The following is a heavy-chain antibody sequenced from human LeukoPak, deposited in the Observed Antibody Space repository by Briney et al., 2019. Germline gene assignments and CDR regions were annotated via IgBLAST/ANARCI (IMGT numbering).Heavy chain of an antibody. CDR1: GGTFSSYA. J-gene: IGHJ4*02. CDR2: IIPILGIA. V-gene: IGHV1-69*04. CDR3: ARGGGIAARPFDY. Sequence: SVKVSCKASGGTFSSYAISWVRQAPGQGLEWMGRIIPILGIANYAQKFQGRVTITADKSTSTAYMELSSLRSEDTAVYYCARGGGIAARPFDYWGQGTLVTVSS. D-gene: IGHD6-6*01.